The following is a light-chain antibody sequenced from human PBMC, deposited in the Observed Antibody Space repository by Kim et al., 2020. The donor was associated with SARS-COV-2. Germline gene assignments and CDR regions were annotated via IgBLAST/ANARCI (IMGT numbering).Light chain of an antibody. CDR3: QQYYSTPPS. J-gene: IGKJ2*03. Sequence: SATLNCKSSQTVLYTSNNKNYLAWYHQKPGQAPKLLIYWASIRESGVSDRFSGSGSETDFTLTISSLPAEDVAVYYCQQYYSTPPSFGQGTKLEI. V-gene: IGKV4-1*01. CDR2: WAS. CDR1: QTVLYTSNNKNY.